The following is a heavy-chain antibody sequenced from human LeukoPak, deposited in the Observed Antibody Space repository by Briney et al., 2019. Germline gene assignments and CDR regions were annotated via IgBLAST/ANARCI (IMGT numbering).Heavy chain of an antibody. CDR2: IYWNDDK. CDR1: VFSLSTSVVG. V-gene: IGHV2-5*01. J-gene: IGHJ3*02. CDR3: AHRGYSSAAHAFDI. Sequence: SGPTPANPTQTLTRTCTFSVFSLSTSVVGVGWIRQPPGKALERLPLIYWNDDKRYSPSLKSRLTITKDTSNNQVVLTMTNINPVDTATYYCAHRGYSSAAHAFDIWGQGTMVTVSS. D-gene: IGHD6-19*01.